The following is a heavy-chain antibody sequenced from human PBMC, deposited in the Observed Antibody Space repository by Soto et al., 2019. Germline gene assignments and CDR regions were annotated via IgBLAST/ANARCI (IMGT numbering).Heavy chain of an antibody. Sequence: QVQLVQSGAEVKRPGSSVKVSCKASGDTFTFYSINWVRQAPGLGLEWMGRINPILSMSNYAQRFQGRVTRTAEKSTSTAYMELRSLRSEDTAIYYGASSYGSGYRAFDYWGQGALVTVSS. CDR2: INPILSMS. CDR3: ASSYGSGYRAFDY. D-gene: IGHD3-10*01. CDR1: GDTFTFYS. J-gene: IGHJ4*02. V-gene: IGHV1-69*02.